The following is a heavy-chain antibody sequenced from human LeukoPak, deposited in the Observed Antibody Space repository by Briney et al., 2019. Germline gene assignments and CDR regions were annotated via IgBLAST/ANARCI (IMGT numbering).Heavy chain of an antibody. CDR3: ARVGPYYYDSSGSFDY. CDR1: GFNFGSYS. J-gene: IGHJ4*02. CDR2: IKQDGSEK. Sequence: GGSLRLSCAASGFNFGSYSMTWVRQAPGEGLEWVANIKQDGSEKYYVDSVKGRFTISRDNAKNSLYLQMNSLRAEDTAVYYCARVGPYYYDSSGSFDYWGQGTLVTVSS. D-gene: IGHD3-22*01. V-gene: IGHV3-7*01.